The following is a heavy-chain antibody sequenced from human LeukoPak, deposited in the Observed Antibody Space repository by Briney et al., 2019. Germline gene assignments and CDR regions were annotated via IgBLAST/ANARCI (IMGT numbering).Heavy chain of an antibody. D-gene: IGHD6-13*01. CDR2: IYYSGST. J-gene: IGHJ4*02. CDR3: ARVDSSSWYHFDY. CDR1: GESFSGYY. V-gene: IGHV4-59*01. Sequence: PSETLSLTCAVYGESFSGYYWSWIRQPPGKGLEWIGYIYYSGSTNYNPSLKSRVTISIDTSKNQFSLKLSSVTAADTAVYYCARVDSSSWYHFDYWGQGTLVTVSS.